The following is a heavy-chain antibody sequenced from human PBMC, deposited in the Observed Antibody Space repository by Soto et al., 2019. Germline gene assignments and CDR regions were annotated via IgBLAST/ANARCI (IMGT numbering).Heavy chain of an antibody. V-gene: IGHV3-30-3*01. Sequence: PGGSLRLSCAASGFTLSSYVMHWVRQAPGKGLEWVARISYAGNDNYYADSVKGRFTISRDNSKETLYLQMTSLRADDTAVYYCARDRQQWLEPAGGALPFWGQGTMVTVSS. J-gene: IGHJ3*01. CDR1: GFTLSSYV. CDR2: ISYAGNDN. D-gene: IGHD6-19*01. CDR3: ARDRQQWLEPAGGALPF.